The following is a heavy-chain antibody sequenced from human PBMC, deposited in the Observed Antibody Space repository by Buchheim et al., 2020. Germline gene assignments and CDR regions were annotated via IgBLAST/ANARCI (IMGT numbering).Heavy chain of an antibody. CDR3: AKDPSSGWYKGFDY. J-gene: IGHJ4*02. D-gene: IGHD6-19*01. Sequence: VQLLESGGGLVQPGGSLRLSCAASGFTFSNYGMHWVRQAPGKGLEWVAVISYDGSNKYYADSVKGRFTISRDNSKNTLYLQMNSLRAEDTAVYYCAKDPSSGWYKGFDYWGQGTL. V-gene: IGHV3-30*18. CDR1: GFTFSNYG. CDR2: ISYDGSNK.